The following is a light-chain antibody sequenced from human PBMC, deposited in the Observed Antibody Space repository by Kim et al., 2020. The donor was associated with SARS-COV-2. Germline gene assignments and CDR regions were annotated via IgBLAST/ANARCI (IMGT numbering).Light chain of an antibody. Sequence: VSPGQTAIITCSGDELENKDVSWYHQKPDQSPILVIFQDDKRPSGIPERLSGSNSANTATLTISGTQDMDEGDYFCQAWDSSTVVFGGGTQLTVL. V-gene: IGLV3-1*01. CDR3: QAWDSSTVV. J-gene: IGLJ3*02. CDR1: ELENKD. CDR2: QDD.